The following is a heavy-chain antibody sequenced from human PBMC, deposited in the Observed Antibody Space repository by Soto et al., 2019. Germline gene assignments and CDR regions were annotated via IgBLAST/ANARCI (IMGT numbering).Heavy chain of an antibody. Sequence: QVQLVQSGGEVKRPGASMKVSCQASGYSFSSYGVSWVRQAPGQGLQWLGWVSADSGKTKYAQILQGRLTLTTDTSTNTAYMELRSLTSDDTAMYYCARDSPYNDFWGGVMESDSDNMYVWGQGTTVIVSS. V-gene: IGHV1-18*01. CDR2: VSADSGKT. CDR1: GYSFSSYG. CDR3: ARDSPYNDFWGGVMESDSDNMYV. D-gene: IGHD3-3*01. J-gene: IGHJ6*02.